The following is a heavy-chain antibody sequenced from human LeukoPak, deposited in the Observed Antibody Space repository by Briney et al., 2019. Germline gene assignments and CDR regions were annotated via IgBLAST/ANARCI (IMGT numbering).Heavy chain of an antibody. D-gene: IGHD2-2*01. CDR1: GYTFTSYY. J-gene: IGHJ4*02. CDR3: ARDCSSTSCYPPYFDY. Sequence: GASVKVSCKASGYTFTSYYMHWVRQAPGQGLEWMGIINPSGGSTSYAQKFQGRVTMTRDTSTSTVYMELSSLRSEDTAVYYCARDCSSTSCYPPYFDYWGQGTLVTVSS. CDR2: INPSGGST. V-gene: IGHV1-46*01.